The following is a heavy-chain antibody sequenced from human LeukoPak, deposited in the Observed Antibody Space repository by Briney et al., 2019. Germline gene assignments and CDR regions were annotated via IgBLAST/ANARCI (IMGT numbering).Heavy chain of an antibody. CDR2: IQYSGRT. D-gene: IGHD3-22*01. Sequence: KSSETLSLTCTVSGGSISSYYWSWIRQPPGKGLEWIGYIQYSGRTNYNPSLKSRVTISVDTSKNQFSLKLSSVTAADTAVYYCARVRFYNSSGGLALDNWGQGTLVTVSS. J-gene: IGHJ4*02. V-gene: IGHV4-59*08. CDR1: GGSISSYY. CDR3: ARVRFYNSSGGLALDN.